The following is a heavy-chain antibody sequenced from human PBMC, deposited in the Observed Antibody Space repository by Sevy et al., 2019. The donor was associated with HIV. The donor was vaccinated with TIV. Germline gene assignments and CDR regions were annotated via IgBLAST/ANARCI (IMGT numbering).Heavy chain of an antibody. CDR3: ARERGYTYLFMDI. CDR1: GGAITSGDYY. V-gene: IGHV4-30-4*01. J-gene: IGHJ4*02. D-gene: IGHD5-18*01. CDR2: IYHSASI. Sequence: SETLSLTCTVSGGAITSGDYYWNWIRQPPGKGLEWIGYIYHSASIFYNPSLQSRAIISQDTSKNQFSLKLSSVTAADTAVYCCARERGYTYLFMDIWGQGTPVTVSS.